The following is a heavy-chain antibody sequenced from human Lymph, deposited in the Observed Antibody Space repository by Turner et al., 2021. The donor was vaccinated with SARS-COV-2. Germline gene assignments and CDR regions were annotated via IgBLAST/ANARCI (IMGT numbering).Heavy chain of an antibody. J-gene: IGHJ6*02. Sequence: QVQLVPSGAEVKKPGASVKVSCKASGYTFTGYYMHWVRQAPGQGLEWRGWINPNSGGTNDAQKFQGWVTMTRDTSISTAYMELSRLRSDDTAVYYCARGYNGKDYYYGMDVWCQGTTVTVSS. CDR1: GYTFTGYY. D-gene: IGHD1-26*01. CDR3: ARGYNGKDYYYGMDV. CDR2: INPNSGGT. V-gene: IGHV1-2*04.